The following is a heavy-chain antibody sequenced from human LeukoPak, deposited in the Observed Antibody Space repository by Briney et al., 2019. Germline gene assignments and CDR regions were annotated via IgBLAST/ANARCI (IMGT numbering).Heavy chain of an antibody. CDR2: MRYDGSDK. J-gene: IGHJ4*02. Sequence: GGSLRLSCVASGFTFSSHGMHWVPEAPGKGLEWVAFMRYDGSDKYYAHSVKGRFTSSRDNSKNTLYLQMNSLRADDTAVYYCAKGVAGTGFDYWGQGTLVTVSS. CDR3: AKGVAGTGFDY. D-gene: IGHD6-19*01. CDR1: GFTFSSHG. V-gene: IGHV3-30*02.